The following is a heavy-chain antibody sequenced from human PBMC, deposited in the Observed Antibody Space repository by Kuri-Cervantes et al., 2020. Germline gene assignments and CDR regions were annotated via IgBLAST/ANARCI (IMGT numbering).Heavy chain of an antibody. CDR2: INSDGSST. Sequence: GESLKISCAASGFTFSSYWMHWVRQAPGKGLVWVSRINSDGSSTSYADSVKGRFTISRDNAKNTLYLQMNSLRAEDTAVYYCARSLIPAAIFDAFDIWGQGTMVTVSS. CDR3: ARSLIPAAIFDAFDI. CDR1: GFTFSSYW. V-gene: IGHV3-74*01. J-gene: IGHJ3*02. D-gene: IGHD2-2*02.